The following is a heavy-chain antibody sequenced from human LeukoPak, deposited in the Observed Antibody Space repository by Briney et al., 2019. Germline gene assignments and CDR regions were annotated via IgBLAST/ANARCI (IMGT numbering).Heavy chain of an antibody. J-gene: IGHJ3*02. Sequence: GSLRLSCAASGFTFSSYAMSWVRQPPGKGLEWIGEINHSGSTNYNPSLKSRVTISVDTSKNQFSLKLSSVTAADTAVYYCAKQKNSSPLRVNAFDIWGQGTMVTVSS. D-gene: IGHD6-13*01. CDR2: INHSGST. V-gene: IGHV4-34*08. CDR3: AKQKNSSPLRVNAFDI. CDR1: GFTFSSYA.